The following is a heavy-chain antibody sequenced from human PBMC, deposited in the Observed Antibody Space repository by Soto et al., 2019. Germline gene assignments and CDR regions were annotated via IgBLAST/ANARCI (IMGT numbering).Heavy chain of an antibody. V-gene: IGHV3-7*01. CDR1: GFTFSSHW. Sequence: EVQLVESGGGLVQPGGSLRLSCAASGFTFSSHWISWVRQAPGKGLEWVANIKQDGSEKYYVDSVKGRFTISRDNAKNSVYLQMNSLRAEDTAVYYCARGHYGMDVWGQGTTVTVSS. J-gene: IGHJ6*02. CDR3: ARGHYGMDV. CDR2: IKQDGSEK.